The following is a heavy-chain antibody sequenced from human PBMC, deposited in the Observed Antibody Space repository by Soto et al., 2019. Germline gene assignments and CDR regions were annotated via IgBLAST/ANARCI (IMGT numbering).Heavy chain of an antibody. CDR1: GGSVSTYY. Sequence: PSETPSLTCTISGGSVSTYYWSWIRQPPGKELEWIGLTSYSGNTNYNPSLKSRVAIAVDTSKNQFSLTLSSVTAADTAVYYCARDGVGPFDYWGQGTLVTVSS. CDR3: ARDGVGPFDY. J-gene: IGHJ4*02. V-gene: IGHV4-59*02. CDR2: TSYSGNT. D-gene: IGHD3-3*01.